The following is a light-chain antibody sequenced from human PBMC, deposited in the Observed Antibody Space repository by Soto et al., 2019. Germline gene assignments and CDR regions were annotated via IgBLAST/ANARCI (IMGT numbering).Light chain of an antibody. J-gene: IGLJ3*02. CDR3: QSRDSSLSSSWV. CDR1: NSNIGSNT. CDR2: YDN. Sequence: QSVLTQPPSASGTPGQRVTISCSGSNSNIGSNTVNWYQQLPGTAPKLLIYYDNLRPSGVPDRISGSKSGTSASLAISGLQSDDEADYYCQSRDSSLSSSWVFGGGTKLTVL. V-gene: IGLV1-44*01.